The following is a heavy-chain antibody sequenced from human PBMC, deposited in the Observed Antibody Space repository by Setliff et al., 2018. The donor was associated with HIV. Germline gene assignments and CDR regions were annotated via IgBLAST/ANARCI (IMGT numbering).Heavy chain of an antibody. J-gene: IGHJ4*02. CDR2: INHSGST. D-gene: IGHD3-10*01. CDR1: GGSFSGYY. V-gene: IGHV4-34*01. Sequence: LSLTCAVYGGSFSGYYWSWIRQPPGKGLEWIGEINHSGSTNYNPSLQSRVTLSVDTSKNSFSLHLTSVTAADTAVYFCARARGPPLPVLDFWGPGTLVTVS. CDR3: ARARGPPLPVLDF.